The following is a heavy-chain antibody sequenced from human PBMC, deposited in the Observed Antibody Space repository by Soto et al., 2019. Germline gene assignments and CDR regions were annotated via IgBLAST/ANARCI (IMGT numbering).Heavy chain of an antibody. CDR3: ARAYYYEVAGWFDP. Sequence: SSETLSLTCAVSGYSISSGYYWGWIRQPPGKGLEWIGSIYHSGSTYYNPSLKSRVTISVDTSKNQFSLKLSSVTAADTAVYSCARAYYYEVAGWFDPWGPGTLVTVSS. CDR1: GYSISSGYY. D-gene: IGHD3-22*01. CDR2: IYHSGST. J-gene: IGHJ5*02. V-gene: IGHV4-38-2*01.